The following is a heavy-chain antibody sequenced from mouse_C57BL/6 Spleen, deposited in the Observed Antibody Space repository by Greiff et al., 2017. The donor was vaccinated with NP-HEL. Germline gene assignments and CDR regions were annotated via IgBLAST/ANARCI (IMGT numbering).Heavy chain of an antibody. CDR2: IHPNSGST. CDR3: ARDYGSSYAMDY. D-gene: IGHD1-1*01. J-gene: IGHJ4*01. Sequence: QVQLQQPGAVLVKPGASVKLSCKASGYTFTSYWMHWVKQRPGQGLEWIGMIHPNSGSTNYNEKFKSKATLTVDKSSSTAYMQLSSLTSEDSAVYYCARDYGSSYAMDYWGQGTSVTVSS. V-gene: IGHV1-64*01. CDR1: GYTFTSYW.